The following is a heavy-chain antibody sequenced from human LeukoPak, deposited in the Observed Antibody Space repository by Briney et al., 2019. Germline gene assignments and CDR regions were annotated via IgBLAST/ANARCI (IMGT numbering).Heavy chain of an antibody. J-gene: IGHJ4*02. CDR2: IKQDGSEK. D-gene: IGHD6-6*01. Sequence: GGSLRLSCAASGFTFSSYWMSWVRQAPGKGLEWVANIKQDGSEKYYVDSVKGRFTISRDNAKNSLYLQMNSLRAEDTAVYYCARDVEYSSSPHEHWGQGTLVTVSS. V-gene: IGHV3-7*01. CDR1: GFTFSSYW. CDR3: ARDVEYSSSPHEH.